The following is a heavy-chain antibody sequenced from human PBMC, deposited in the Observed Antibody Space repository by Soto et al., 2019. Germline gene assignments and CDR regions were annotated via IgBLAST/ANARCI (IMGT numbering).Heavy chain of an antibody. CDR1: GGSISSLNDY. CDR3: ATHPPYGPLDH. J-gene: IGHJ4*02. D-gene: IGHD4-17*01. V-gene: IGHV4-39*01. CDR2: IYYSETT. Sequence: PSETLSLTCKISGGSISSLNDYWSWIRQSPGKGLEWIGYIYYSETTYYNPSLKGRVSISVDTSKNQFSLRLTSVTAADTAVYYCATHPPYGPLDHWGQGTLVTVSS.